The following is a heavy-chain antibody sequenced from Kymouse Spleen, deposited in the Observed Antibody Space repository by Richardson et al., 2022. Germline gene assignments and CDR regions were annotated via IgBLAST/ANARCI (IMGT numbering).Heavy chain of an antibody. Sequence: QVQLVESGGGVVQPGRSLRLSCAASGFTFSSYGMHWVRQAPGKGLEWVAVISYDGSNKYYADSVKGRFTISRDNSKNTLYLQMNSLRAEDTAVYYCAKRTTGTTGFDYWGQGTLVTVSS. CDR3: AKRTTGTTGFDY. V-gene: IGHV3-30*18. J-gene: IGHJ4*02. CDR2: ISYDGSNK. D-gene: IGHD1-1*01. CDR1: GFTFSSYG.